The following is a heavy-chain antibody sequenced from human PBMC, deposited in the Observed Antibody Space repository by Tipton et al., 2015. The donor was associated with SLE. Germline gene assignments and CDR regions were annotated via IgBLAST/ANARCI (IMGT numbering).Heavy chain of an antibody. Sequence: QSGAEVKKPGASVKVSCKASGYTFTSYGISWVRQAPGQGLEWMGWISAYNGNTNYAQKLQGRVTMTTDTSTSTAYMELRSLRSDDTAVYYCARAGDYDYVWGSYRYGFDYWGQGTLVTVSS. CDR3: ARAGDYDYVWGSYRYGFDY. D-gene: IGHD3-16*02. CDR2: ISAYNGNT. V-gene: IGHV1-18*01. J-gene: IGHJ4*02. CDR1: GYTFTSYG.